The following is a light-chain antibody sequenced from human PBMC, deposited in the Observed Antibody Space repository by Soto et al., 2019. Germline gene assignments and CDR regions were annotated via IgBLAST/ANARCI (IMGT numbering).Light chain of an antibody. CDR2: GAS. J-gene: IGKJ4*01. V-gene: IGKV3-20*01. Sequence: EMVFTHCPGTLSPSPGERATLSCRASQSVSSSYLAWYQQKPGQAPRLLIYGASSRATGIPDRFSGSGSGTDFTLTISRLEPEDFAVFYCQQYGSSPLTFGGGTKVDIK. CDR3: QQYGSSPLT. CDR1: QSVSSSY.